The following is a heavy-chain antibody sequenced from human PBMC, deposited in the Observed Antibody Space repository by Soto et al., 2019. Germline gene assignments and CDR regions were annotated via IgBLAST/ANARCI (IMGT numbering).Heavy chain of an antibody. Sequence: SGTVSLTGAVHCGSFISYHGSWIGQTPGKGREWIGEINHLTTTNYNPSLKSRVIISLDTPKNQFSLKLSSVTAADTAVYYCARGYDTALAPIFWGQGILVTAPQ. V-gene: IGHV4-34*01. J-gene: IGHJ4*02. CDR2: INHLTTT. CDR3: ARGYDTALAPIF. CDR1: CGSFISYH. D-gene: IGHD5-18*01.